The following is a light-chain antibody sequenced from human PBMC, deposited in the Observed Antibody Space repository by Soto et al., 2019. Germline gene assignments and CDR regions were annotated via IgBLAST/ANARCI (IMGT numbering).Light chain of an antibody. CDR3: QQYDSLPRT. CDR2: DAS. CDR1: QDISVY. V-gene: IGKV1-33*01. J-gene: IGKJ2*01. Sequence: DILMTQSPASLSASVGDRVTITCQASQDISVYLNWYQQKPGKAPKLLIYDASNLGTGVPSRFSGSGSGTVFTFTITSLQPEDLATYSCQQYDSLPRTFGQGTKLEI.